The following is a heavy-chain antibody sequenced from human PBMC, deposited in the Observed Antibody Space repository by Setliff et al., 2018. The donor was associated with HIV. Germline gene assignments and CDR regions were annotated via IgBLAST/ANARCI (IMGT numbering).Heavy chain of an antibody. Sequence: GASVKVSCKPSGHTFTTYGLSWVRQAPGQGLEWMGWINTHTGSPTYAQAFTGRFVFSLDTSVSTAYLQINSLKAEDTAIYYCARVGVDSQEYFQHWGQGTLVTVSS. J-gene: IGHJ1*01. CDR1: GHTFTTYG. CDR2: INTHTGSP. V-gene: IGHV7-4-1*02. CDR3: ARVGVDSQEYFQH. D-gene: IGHD3-3*01.